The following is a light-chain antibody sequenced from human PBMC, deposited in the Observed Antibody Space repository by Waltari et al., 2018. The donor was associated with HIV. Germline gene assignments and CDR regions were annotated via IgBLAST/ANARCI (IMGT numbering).Light chain of an antibody. CDR2: GNS. Sequence: QSVLTQPPSVSGAPGQRVTISCTGSSPNIRAGYDVHWYQQLPGTAPKLLIYGNSNRPSGVPDRFSGSKSGTSASLAITGLQAEDEADYYCQSYDSSLSGYVFGTGTKVTVL. J-gene: IGLJ1*01. CDR3: QSYDSSLSGYV. V-gene: IGLV1-40*01. CDR1: SPNIRAGYD.